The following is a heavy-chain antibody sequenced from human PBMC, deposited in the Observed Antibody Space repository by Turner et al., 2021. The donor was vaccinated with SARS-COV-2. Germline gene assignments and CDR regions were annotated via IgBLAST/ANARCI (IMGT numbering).Heavy chain of an antibody. CDR2: INHSGST. CDR3: ARGATLQYYFDY. V-gene: IGHV4-34*01. Sequence: QVQLQQWGAGLLKPSETLSLTCAVYGGSFSGYYWTWFRQPPGKGLEWIGEINHSGSTNYNPSLKSRVTISVDTSKNQFSLKLSSVTAADTAVYYCARGATLQYYFDYWGQGTLVTVSS. CDR1: GGSFSGYY. J-gene: IGHJ4*02. D-gene: IGHD4-4*01.